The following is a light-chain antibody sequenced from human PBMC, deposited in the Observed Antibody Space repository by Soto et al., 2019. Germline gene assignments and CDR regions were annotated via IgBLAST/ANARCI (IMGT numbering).Light chain of an antibody. V-gene: IGKV1-5*01. Sequence: DIQRTQSPSTLSGSVGVWITLAGLASQSVGGLLAWYQQKPGKAPKLLIYDVSTLESGVPSRFSGSGSGTEFTLTISSLPPDDVATYYRQQYNSYFQTFGQGTKVDIK. J-gene: IGKJ1*01. CDR3: QQYNSYFQT. CDR1: QSVGGL. CDR2: DVS.